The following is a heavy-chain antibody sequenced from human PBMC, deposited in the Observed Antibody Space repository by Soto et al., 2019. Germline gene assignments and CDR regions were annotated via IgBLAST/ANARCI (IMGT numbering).Heavy chain of an antibody. J-gene: IGHJ4*02. CDR1: GGSISSRGYY. V-gene: IGHV4-39*07. CDR3: ARMNYYDTSGYPFDY. CDR2: IYYSGST. D-gene: IGHD3-22*01. Sequence: PSETLSLTCTVSGGSISSRGYYWGWIRQPPGKGLEWIGTIYYSGSTYYNPSLKSRVTMSADTSKNQFSLKLNSVTAADTAVYYCARMNYYDTSGYPFDYWGQGMMVTVSS.